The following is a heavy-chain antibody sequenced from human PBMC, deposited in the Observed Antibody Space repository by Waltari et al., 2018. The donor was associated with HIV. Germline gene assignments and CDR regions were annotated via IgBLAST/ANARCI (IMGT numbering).Heavy chain of an antibody. Sequence: DVQLVESGGELVQIGGSLRLSGAGSGFAFYPYEMNWVRQAPGKGLEGITYISSNCGAIQYADSVRGRYTISRDNAKSSLYLQMNSLRGEDTAIYYCARDDLIVRRPFGIWGQGTMVTV. CDR3: ARDDLIVRRPFGI. CDR1: GFAFYPYE. D-gene: IGHD3-16*02. J-gene: IGHJ3*02. CDR2: ISSNCGAI. V-gene: IGHV3-48*03.